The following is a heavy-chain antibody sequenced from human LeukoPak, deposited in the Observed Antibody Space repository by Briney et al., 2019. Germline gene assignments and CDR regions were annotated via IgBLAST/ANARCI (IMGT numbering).Heavy chain of an antibody. CDR2: IRYDGSNK. V-gene: IGHV3-30*02. D-gene: IGHD3-3*01. CDR3: AKGGFLPNWFDP. J-gene: IGHJ5*02. CDR1: GFTFSSYG. Sequence: GGSLRLSCAASGFTFSSYGMHWVRQAPGKGLEWVAFIRYDGSNKYYADSVKGRFTISRDNSKNTLYLQMNSLRAEDTAVYYCAKGGFLPNWFDPWGQGTLVTVFS.